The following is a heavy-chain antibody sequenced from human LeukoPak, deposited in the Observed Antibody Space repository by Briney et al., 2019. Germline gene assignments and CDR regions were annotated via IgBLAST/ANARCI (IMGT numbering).Heavy chain of an antibody. D-gene: IGHD3-22*01. CDR2: IYYGGST. V-gene: IGHV4-39*01. Sequence: SETLSLTCTVSGGSISSNTYYCDWIRQPPGKGLECIGSIYYGGSTYYNPSLKSRVIISVDTSKNQFSLKLSSVTAADTAVYYCARAYYYASSAFDIWGQGTMVTVSS. CDR3: ARAYYYASSAFDI. CDR1: GGSISSNTYY. J-gene: IGHJ3*02.